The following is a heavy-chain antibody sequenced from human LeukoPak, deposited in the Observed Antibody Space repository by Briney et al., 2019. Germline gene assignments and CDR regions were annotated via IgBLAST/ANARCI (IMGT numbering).Heavy chain of an antibody. CDR1: GFSFDDFV. D-gene: IGHD2-2*01. V-gene: IGHV3-20*04. CDR2: INWHGDKT. CDR3: ARDSGYCSETTCFNRYFDY. Sequence: GGSLRLSCVASGFSFDDFVMSWVRQAPGKGLERVSAINWHGDKTDYADSVKGRFIISRDNARNSVYLQINSLRAEDAAVYYCARDSGYCSETTCFNRYFDYWGQGVLVTVSS. J-gene: IGHJ4*02.